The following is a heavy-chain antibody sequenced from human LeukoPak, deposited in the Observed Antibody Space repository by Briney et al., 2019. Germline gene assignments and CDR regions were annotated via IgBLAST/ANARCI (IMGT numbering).Heavy chain of an antibody. V-gene: IGHV3-23*01. CDR1: GFTLSSYA. Sequence: PGGSLRLSCAASGFTLSSYAMSWVRQAPGKGLEWVSAISDSGNTYHADSVKGRFTISRDSSKNTLFLQMNRLRPEEAAVYYCAKAPVTTCRGAYCYPFDYWGQGTLVTVSS. J-gene: IGHJ4*02. D-gene: IGHD2-21*01. CDR2: ISDSGNT. CDR3: AKAPVTTCRGAYCYPFDY.